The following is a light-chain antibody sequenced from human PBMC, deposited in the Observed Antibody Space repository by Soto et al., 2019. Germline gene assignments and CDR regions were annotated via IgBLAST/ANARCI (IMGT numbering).Light chain of an antibody. Sequence: EIVLTQSPGTLSLSPGERATLSCRASQSVSSSYLAWYQQKPGQAPRLLIYGASSRATGIPDRFSGSGSGTDFTLNISRLEPEDFAVYYCQQYGSSHTVGQGTKLEIK. V-gene: IGKV3-20*01. CDR3: QQYGSSHT. J-gene: IGKJ2*01. CDR2: GAS. CDR1: QSVSSSY.